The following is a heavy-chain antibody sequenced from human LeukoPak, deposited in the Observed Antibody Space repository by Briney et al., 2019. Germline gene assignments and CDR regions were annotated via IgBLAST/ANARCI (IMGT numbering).Heavy chain of an antibody. CDR2: ISWNGGST. D-gene: IGHD1-26*01. CDR3: AKHMRATNTYYFYGLDV. Sequence: GRSLRLSCAATGFSFEDYGMHWVRQPPGKGLEWVSGISWNGGSTYYADSVKGRFTISRDNAKNSLYLQLSSLRTEDTALYYCAKHMRATNTYYFYGLDVWGQGTTVTVSS. CDR1: GFSFEDYG. V-gene: IGHV3-9*01. J-gene: IGHJ6*02.